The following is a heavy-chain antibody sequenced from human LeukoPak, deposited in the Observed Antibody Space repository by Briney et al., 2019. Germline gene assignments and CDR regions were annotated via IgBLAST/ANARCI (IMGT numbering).Heavy chain of an antibody. V-gene: IGHV4-39*07. CDR2: IYYSGNT. CDR3: ASLSGTADY. J-gene: IGHJ4*02. CDR1: GGSISSSSYY. D-gene: IGHD2-15*01. Sequence: PSETLSLTCTVSGGSISSSSYYWGWIRQPPGKGLEWIGSIYYSGNTYYNPSLKSRVTISVDTSKNQFSLKLSSVTAADTAVYYCASLSGTADYWGQGTLVTVSS.